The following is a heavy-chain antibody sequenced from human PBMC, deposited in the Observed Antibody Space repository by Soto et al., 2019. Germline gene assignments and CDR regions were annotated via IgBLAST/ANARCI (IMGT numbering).Heavy chain of an antibody. CDR3: ARDPYCTNGVCSPHV. V-gene: IGHV3-21*01. CDR2: ISSSSSYI. CDR1: GFTFSRYS. Sequence: GGSLRLSCAASGFTFSRYSMNWVRQAPGKGLEWVSSISSSSSYIYYADSVKGRFTISRDNAKNSLYLQMNSLRAEDTAVYYCARDPYCTNGVCSPHVWGQGTTVTVSS. D-gene: IGHD2-8*01. J-gene: IGHJ6*02.